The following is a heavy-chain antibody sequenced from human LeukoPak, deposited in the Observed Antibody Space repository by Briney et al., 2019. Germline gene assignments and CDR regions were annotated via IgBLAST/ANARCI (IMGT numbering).Heavy chain of an antibody. CDR1: GYTFTGYY. CDR3: ARGRNYDILTGYYDP. CDR2: TNPNSGGT. D-gene: IGHD3-9*01. V-gene: IGHV1-2*04. Sequence: ASVKVSCKASGYTFTGYYMHWVRQAPRQGLEWMGWTNPNSGGTNYAQKFQGWVTMTRDTSISTAYMELSRLRSDDTAVYYCARGRNYDILTGYYDPWGQGTLVTVSS. J-gene: IGHJ5*02.